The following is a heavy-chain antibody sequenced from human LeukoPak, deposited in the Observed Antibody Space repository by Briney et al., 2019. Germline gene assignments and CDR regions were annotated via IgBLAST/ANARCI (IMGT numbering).Heavy chain of an antibody. CDR2: IIPIFGTA. J-gene: IGHJ4*02. D-gene: IGHD5-18*01. V-gene: IGHV1-69*05. Sequence: ASVKVSCKASGGTFSSYAISWVRQAPGQGLEWMGRIIPIFGTANYAQKFQGRVTITTDESTSTAYMELSSLRSEDTAVYYCARDSAGYSYGYGSAYWGQGTLVTXSS. CDR1: GGTFSSYA. CDR3: ARDSAGYSYGYGSAY.